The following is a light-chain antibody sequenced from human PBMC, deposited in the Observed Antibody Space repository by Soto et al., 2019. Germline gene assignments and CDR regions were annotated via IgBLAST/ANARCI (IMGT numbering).Light chain of an antibody. CDR2: EGS. V-gene: IGLV2-23*01. CDR1: SSDVGSYNL. Sequence: QSVLTQPASVSGSPGQSITISCTGTSSDVGSYNLVSWYQQHPGKAPKLTIYEGSKRPSGVSNRFSGSKSGNTASLTISGLQAEDEADYYCCSYAGSSTLFGGGTKVTVL. J-gene: IGLJ2*01. CDR3: CSYAGSSTL.